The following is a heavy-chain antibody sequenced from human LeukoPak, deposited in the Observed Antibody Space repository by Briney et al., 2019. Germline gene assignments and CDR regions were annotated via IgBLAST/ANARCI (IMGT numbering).Heavy chain of an antibody. J-gene: IGHJ4*02. D-gene: IGHD3-9*01. Sequence: GASMRLSCAASGFIFRNYAMSWVRQAPGKGLEWVSAITGSGDTTYYADSVKGRFTISRDNSKNTLYVEMNTLRAEDTAVYYCAKWGDYDILTGYYVSDFWGQGTLVTVSS. CDR2: ITGSGDTT. CDR3: AKWGDYDILTGYYVSDF. CDR1: GFIFRNYA. V-gene: IGHV3-23*01.